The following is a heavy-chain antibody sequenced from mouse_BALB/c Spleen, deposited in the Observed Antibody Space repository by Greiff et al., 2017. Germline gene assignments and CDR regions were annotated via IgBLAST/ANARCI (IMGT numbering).Heavy chain of an antibody. CDR2: ISSGGSYT. CDR3: ARRGDGYYAWFAY. CDR1: GFTFSSYA. V-gene: IGHV5-9-4*01. J-gene: IGHJ3*01. D-gene: IGHD2-3*01. Sequence: DVMLVESGGGLVKPGGSLKLSCAASGFTFSSYAMSWVRQSPEKRLEWVAEISSGGSYTYYPDTVTGRFTISRDNAKNTLYLEMSSLRSEDTAMYYCARRGDGYYAWFAYWGQGTLVTVSA.